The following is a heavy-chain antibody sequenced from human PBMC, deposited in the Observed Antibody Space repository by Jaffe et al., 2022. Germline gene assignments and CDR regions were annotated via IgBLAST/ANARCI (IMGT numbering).Heavy chain of an antibody. Sequence: QVQLVQSGAEVKKPGASVKVSCKASGYTFTSYYMHWVRQAPGQGLEWMGIINPSGGSTSYAQKFQGRVTMTRDTSTSTVYMELSSLRSEDTAVYYCALSYCGGDCYPKFWPKTNHDAFDIWGQGTMVTVSS. J-gene: IGHJ3*02. CDR2: INPSGGST. CDR3: ALSYCGGDCYPKFWPKTNHDAFDI. V-gene: IGHV1-46*03. CDR1: GYTFTSYY. D-gene: IGHD2-21*01.